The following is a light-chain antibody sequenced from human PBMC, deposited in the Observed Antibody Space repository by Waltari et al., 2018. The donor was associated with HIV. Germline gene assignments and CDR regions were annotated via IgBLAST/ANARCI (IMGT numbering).Light chain of an antibody. V-gene: IGLV1-40*01. CDR3: QSYDSNLGGFYV. J-gene: IGLJ1*01. CDR2: DII. Sequence: QSVLTQPPSVSGAPGQRVTISCTGSSSNIGASYDIHWYQQLPGTAPKLLISDIINRPSGVPDRFAGSRFATSASLAITGLQAEDEADDYCQSYDSNLGGFYVFGTGTKVTVL. CDR1: SSNIGASYD.